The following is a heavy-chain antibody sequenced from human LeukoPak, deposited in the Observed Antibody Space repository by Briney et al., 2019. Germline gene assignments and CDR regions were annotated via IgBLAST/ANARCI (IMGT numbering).Heavy chain of an antibody. J-gene: IGHJ5*02. Sequence: GGSLRLSCAAPGFTFSTYALSWVRQAPGKGLEWVSSISGSAGGTYYADSVKGRFTISRDNSKNTLYLQMHSLRAEDTAVYYCAKNWVASSWFNWFDPWGQGTLVTVSS. CDR1: GFTFSTYA. CDR2: ISGSAGGT. D-gene: IGHD6-13*01. V-gene: IGHV3-23*01. CDR3: AKNWVASSWFNWFDP.